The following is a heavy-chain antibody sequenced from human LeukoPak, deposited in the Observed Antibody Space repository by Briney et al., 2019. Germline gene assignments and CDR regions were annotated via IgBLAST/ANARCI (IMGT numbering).Heavy chain of an antibody. CDR2: INHSRST. D-gene: IGHD6-13*01. CDR1: GGSFSGYY. Sequence: SETLSLTCAVYGGSFSGYYWSRIRQPPGKGLQWIGEINHSRSTNYNPSLKSRVTISLDTSKNQFSLKLSSVTAADTAMYYCARDLGTRAATLWGQGTLVTVSS. CDR3: ARDLGTRAATL. V-gene: IGHV4-34*01. J-gene: IGHJ4*02.